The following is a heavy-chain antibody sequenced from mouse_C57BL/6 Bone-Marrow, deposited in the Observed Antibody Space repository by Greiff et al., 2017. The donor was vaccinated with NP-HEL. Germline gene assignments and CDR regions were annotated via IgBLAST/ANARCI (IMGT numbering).Heavy chain of an antibody. V-gene: IGHV1-19*01. CDR1: GYTFTDYY. CDR3: ARSHYKGAMDY. D-gene: IGHD2-12*01. J-gene: IGHJ4*01. Sequence: VQLQQSGPVLVKPGASVKMSCKASGYTFTDYYMNWVKQSHGKSLEWIGVINPYNGGTSYNQKFKGKATLTVDKSSSTAYMELNSLTSEDSAVYYCARSHYKGAMDYWGQGTSVTVSS. CDR2: INPYNGGT.